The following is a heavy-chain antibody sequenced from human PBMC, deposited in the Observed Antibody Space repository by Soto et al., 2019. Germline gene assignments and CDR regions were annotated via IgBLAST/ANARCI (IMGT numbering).Heavy chain of an antibody. Sequence: ASVKVSCKSSGYSFSSYVINWVRQAPGQGLEWMGGISGYNGDTHYAQKFQGRVTMTTDTSTTTAYMDLRSLRSDDTAVYYCARGGVVTFCSGGNCFSGIDSWFDPWGQGTLVTVSS. CDR1: GYSFSSYV. CDR2: ISGYNGDT. D-gene: IGHD2-15*01. J-gene: IGHJ5*02. CDR3: ARGGVVTFCSGGNCFSGIDSWFDP. V-gene: IGHV1-18*01.